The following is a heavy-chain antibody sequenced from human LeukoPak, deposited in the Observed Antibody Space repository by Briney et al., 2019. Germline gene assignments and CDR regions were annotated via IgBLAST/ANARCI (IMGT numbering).Heavy chain of an antibody. J-gene: IGHJ1*01. CDR3: ARHSPYDSTGKSEYFQH. V-gene: IGHV5-51*01. D-gene: IGHD3-22*01. Sequence: GESLKISCKASGYSFSSYWIGWVRQMPGKGLEWMGIIYPADSDIRYSPSFQGQVTISVDKSISTAYLHWSSLKASDTAMYYCARHSPYDSTGKSEYFQHWGQGTLVTVSS. CDR2: IYPADSDI. CDR1: GYSFSSYW.